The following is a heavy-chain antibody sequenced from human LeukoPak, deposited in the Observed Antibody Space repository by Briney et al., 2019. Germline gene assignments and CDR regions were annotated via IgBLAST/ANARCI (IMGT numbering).Heavy chain of an antibody. CDR3: AKDKYSSSSGGLFDY. J-gene: IGHJ4*02. CDR1: GFTFDDYA. D-gene: IGHD6-6*01. V-gene: IGHV3-43D*03. CDR2: ISWDGGST. Sequence: GGSLRLSCAASGFTFDDYAMHWVRQAPGKGLEWVSLISWDGGSTYYADSVKGRFTIYRDNSKHSLYLQMNSLRAEDTALYYCAKDKYSSSSGGLFDYWGQGTLVTVSS.